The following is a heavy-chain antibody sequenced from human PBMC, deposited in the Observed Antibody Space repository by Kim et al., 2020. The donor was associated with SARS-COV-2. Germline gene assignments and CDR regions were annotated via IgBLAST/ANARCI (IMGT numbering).Heavy chain of an antibody. CDR3: ARMGSSGWFESAFDI. V-gene: IGHV4-59*01. J-gene: IGHJ3*02. Sequence: SETLSLTCTVSSGSIINYYWSWIRQPPGKGLEWIGYIYYGGSTNYNPSLKSRVTISVDTSKNQFSLKLNSVTAADTAVYYCARMGSSGWFESAFDIWGQG. D-gene: IGHD6-19*01. CDR1: SGSIINYY. CDR2: IYYGGST.